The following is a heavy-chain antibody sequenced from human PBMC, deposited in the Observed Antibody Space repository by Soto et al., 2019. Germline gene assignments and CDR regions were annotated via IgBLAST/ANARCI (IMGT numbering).Heavy chain of an antibody. V-gene: IGHV3-74*01. D-gene: IGHD2-21*02. J-gene: IGHJ4*02. CDR3: ARGLPRLAYCGGDCYSAPSFDY. Sequence: LRLSCAASGFTFSTYWMHCVRQAPGKGLVWVSRINSDGSSTNYADSVKGRFTISRDNAKNTLYLQMSSLRAEDTAVYVSARGLPRLAYCGGDCYSAPSFDYWGQGTLVTVSS. CDR2: INSDGSST. CDR1: GFTFSTYW.